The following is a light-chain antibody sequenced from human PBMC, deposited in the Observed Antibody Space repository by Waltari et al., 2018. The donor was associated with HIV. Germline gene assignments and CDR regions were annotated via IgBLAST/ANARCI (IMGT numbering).Light chain of an antibody. Sequence: QSALTQPAPVSGSPGQSITISCPGTRRDVGGYNLFAWYQQHPGKAPKLMIYEVSKRPSGVSNRFSGSKSGNTASLTISGLQAEDEADYYCCAYAGSTTYVIFGGGTKLTVL. V-gene: IGLV2-23*02. J-gene: IGLJ2*01. CDR2: EVS. CDR1: RRDVGGYNL. CDR3: CAYAGSTTYVI.